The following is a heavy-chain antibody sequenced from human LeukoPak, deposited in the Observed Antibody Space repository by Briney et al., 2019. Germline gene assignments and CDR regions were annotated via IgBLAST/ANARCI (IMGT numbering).Heavy chain of an antibody. CDR1: GGSISSSCCS. D-gene: IGHD2-2*01. CDR3: ARLTRRDTSDWPYFHY. J-gene: IGHJ4*01. CDR2: THYSGST. V-gene: IGHV4-39*01. Sequence: PSETLSLTCTVSGGSISSSCCSWGWIRQPPGKGLEWIGSTHYSGSTSYNPSFKSRVTLSVDTSKNQFSLKLSSVTAADTAVFYCARLTRRDTSDWPYFHYWGQGALVTVSS.